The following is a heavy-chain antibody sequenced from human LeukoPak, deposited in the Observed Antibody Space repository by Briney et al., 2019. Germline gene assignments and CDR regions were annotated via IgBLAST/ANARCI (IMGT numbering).Heavy chain of an antibody. Sequence: GGSLRLSCAASGFTFSGYVMIWVRQPPGKGLQWVADISGSGGSTYYADSVKGRFSISRDNSKNTLYLQLDSLRAEDTAVYYCAKSQGRGRYDSFDMWAQGSWVTVPS. J-gene: IGHJ3*02. CDR1: GFTFSGYV. V-gene: IGHV3-23*01. D-gene: IGHD3-16*01. CDR3: AKSQGRGRYDSFDM. CDR2: ISGSGGST.